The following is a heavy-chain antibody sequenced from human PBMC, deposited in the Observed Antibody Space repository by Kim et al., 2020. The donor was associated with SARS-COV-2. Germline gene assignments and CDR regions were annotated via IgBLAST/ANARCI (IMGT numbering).Heavy chain of an antibody. V-gene: IGHV1-8*01. CDR1: GYTFTSYD. Sequence: ASVKVSCKASGYTFTSYDINWVRQATGQGLEWMGWMNLNSGNTGYAQKFQGRVTMTRNTSISTAYMELSSLRSEDTAVYYCARGLLVRGVFYYYYYMDVWGKGTTVTVSS. CDR2: MNLNSGNT. CDR3: ARGLLVRGVFYYYYYMDV. J-gene: IGHJ6*03. D-gene: IGHD3-10*01.